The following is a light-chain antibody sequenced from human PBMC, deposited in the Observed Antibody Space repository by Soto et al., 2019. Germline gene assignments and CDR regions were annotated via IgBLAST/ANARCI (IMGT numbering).Light chain of an antibody. V-gene: IGLV1-40*01. CDR3: QSYDSSLSGWV. Sequence: QSVLTQPPSVSGAPGQRVTISCTGSRSNIGAGYGVHWYQQLPGTAPKLLIYANSNRPSGVPDRFSGSKSGTSASLAITGLQAEDEADYYCQSYDSSLSGWVFGGGTKLTV. CDR2: ANS. CDR1: RSNIGAGYG. J-gene: IGLJ3*02.